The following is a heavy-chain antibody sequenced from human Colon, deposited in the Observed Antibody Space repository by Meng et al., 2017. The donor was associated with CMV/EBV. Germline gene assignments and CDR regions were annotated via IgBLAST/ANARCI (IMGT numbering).Heavy chain of an antibody. J-gene: IGHJ4*02. D-gene: IGHD1-20*01. CDR1: GGTFSSYA. CDR3: ARGENLTGDDS. V-gene: IGHV1-69*10. Sequence: SVKVSCKASGGTFSSYAISWVRQAPGQGLEWMGGIIPILGIANYAQKFQGRVTLAADKSTTTAYMELASLTSEDTAIYYCARGENLTGDDSWGQGTLVTVSS. CDR2: IIPILGIA.